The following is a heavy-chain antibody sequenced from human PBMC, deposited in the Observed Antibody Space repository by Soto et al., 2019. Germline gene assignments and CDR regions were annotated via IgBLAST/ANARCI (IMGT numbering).Heavy chain of an antibody. Sequence: GGSLRLSCAASGFTFSSYGMHWVRQAPGKGLEWVAVISYDGSNKYYADSVKGRFTISRDNSKNTLYLQMNSLRAEDTAVYYCAKSLDYYDSSGFFDYWGQGTLVTVS. V-gene: IGHV3-30*18. CDR1: GFTFSSYG. CDR2: ISYDGSNK. D-gene: IGHD3-22*01. CDR3: AKSLDYYDSSGFFDY. J-gene: IGHJ4*02.